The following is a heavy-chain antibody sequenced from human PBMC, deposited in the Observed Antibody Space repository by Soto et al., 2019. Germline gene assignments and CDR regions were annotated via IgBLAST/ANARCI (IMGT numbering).Heavy chain of an antibody. CDR3: ARVGYSGYDSPSDFDY. V-gene: IGHV3-11*01. D-gene: IGHD5-12*01. CDR1: GFTFSDYY. Sequence: GGSLRLSCAASGFTFSDYYMSWIRQAPGKGLEWVSYISSSGSTIYYADSVKGRFTISRDNAKNSLYLQMNSLRAEDTAMYYCARVGYSGYDSPSDFDYWGQGTLVTVSS. CDR2: ISSSGSTI. J-gene: IGHJ4*02.